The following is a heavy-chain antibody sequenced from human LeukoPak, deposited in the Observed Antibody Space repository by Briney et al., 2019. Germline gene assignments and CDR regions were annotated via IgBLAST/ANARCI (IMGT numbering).Heavy chain of an antibody. CDR2: IQNDGSDK. J-gene: IGHJ4*02. Sequence: PGGSLRLSCTASGFTFSNYGIHWVRQAPGKGLDWVTFIQNDGSDKYYADSVKGRFTISRDNSKNTLYLQMNSLRAEDAAVYYCAKEVSGNSPVGGVDYRGQGTLVTVSS. V-gene: IGHV3-30*02. CDR1: GFTFSNYG. CDR3: AKEVSGNSPVGGVDY. D-gene: IGHD4-23*01.